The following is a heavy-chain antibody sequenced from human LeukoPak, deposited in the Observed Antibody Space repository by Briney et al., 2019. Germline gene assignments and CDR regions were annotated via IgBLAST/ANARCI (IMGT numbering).Heavy chain of an antibody. Sequence: GGSLRLSCAASGFTFDDYGMSWVRQAPGKGLEWVSGINWNGGSTGYADSVKGRFTISRDNAKNSLYLQMNSLRAEDTALYYCARAGGWELPGYFDYWGQGTLVTVS. D-gene: IGHD1-26*01. J-gene: IGHJ4*02. CDR1: GFTFDDYG. CDR2: INWNGGST. CDR3: ARAGGWELPGYFDY. V-gene: IGHV3-20*04.